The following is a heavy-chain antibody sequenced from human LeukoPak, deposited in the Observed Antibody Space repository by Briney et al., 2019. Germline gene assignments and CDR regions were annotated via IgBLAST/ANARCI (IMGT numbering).Heavy chain of an antibody. CDR1: GGSISSFY. D-gene: IGHD3-3*01. CDR3: ASSQVNTYYDFWSGSYYYMDV. Sequence: SETLSLTCTVSGGSISSFYWNWIRQPPGKGLEWIGYIYYSGSTNYNPSLKSRVTISVDTSKNQFSLKLSSVTAADTAVYYCASSQVNTYYDFWSGSYYYMDVWGKGTTVTVSS. CDR2: IYYSGST. V-gene: IGHV4-59*01. J-gene: IGHJ6*03.